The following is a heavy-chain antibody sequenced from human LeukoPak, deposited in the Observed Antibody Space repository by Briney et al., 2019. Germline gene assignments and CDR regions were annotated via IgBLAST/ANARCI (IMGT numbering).Heavy chain of an antibody. Sequence: GGSLRLSCAASGFTFSSYAMSWVRQAPGKGLEWVSAISGSGGGTYYADSVKGRFTISRDNSKNTLYLQMNSLRAEDTAVYYCASTPAAIPEGPWGQGTLVTVSS. D-gene: IGHD2-2*02. CDR1: GFTFSSYA. CDR3: ASTPAAIPEGP. J-gene: IGHJ5*02. V-gene: IGHV3-23*01. CDR2: ISGSGGGT.